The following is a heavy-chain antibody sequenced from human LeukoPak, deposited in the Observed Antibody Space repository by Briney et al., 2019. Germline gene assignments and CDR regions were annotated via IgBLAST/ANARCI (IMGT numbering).Heavy chain of an antibody. CDR3: AREGYYYDSSGYYYGGSDY. CDR2: ISSSSGTI. Sequence: GGSLRLSCAASGFTFSSYSMNWVRQAPGKGLEWVSYISSSSGTIYYADSVKGRFTISRDNAKNSLYLQMNSLRAEDTAVYYCAREGYYYDSSGYYYGGSDYWGQGTLVTVSS. D-gene: IGHD3-22*01. V-gene: IGHV3-48*01. J-gene: IGHJ4*02. CDR1: GFTFSSYS.